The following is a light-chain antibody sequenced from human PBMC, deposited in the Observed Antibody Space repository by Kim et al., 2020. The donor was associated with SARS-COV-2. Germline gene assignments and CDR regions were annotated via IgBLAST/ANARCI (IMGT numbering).Light chain of an antibody. J-gene: IGKJ1*01. Sequence: SASVGDRVTITCRASQSISIYLSWYQQKSGKAPKLLLYAASSLQSGVPSRFSGSGSGTDFTLTISSLQPEDFATYYCQQSYTIATFGQGTKVDIK. CDR2: AAS. V-gene: IGKV1-39*01. CDR1: QSISIY. CDR3: QQSYTIAT.